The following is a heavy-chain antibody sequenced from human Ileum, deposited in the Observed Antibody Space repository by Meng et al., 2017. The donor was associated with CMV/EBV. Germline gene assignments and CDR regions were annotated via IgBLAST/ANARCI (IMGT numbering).Heavy chain of an antibody. Sequence: GESLKISCEVSGFTFSDYEMSWARQAPGKGLEWVSTINGSGVRTHYADSVKGRFTISRDNSKNTLYLQMNSLRAEDTAVYYCDASDYWGQGTQVTVSS. D-gene: IGHD6-6*01. CDR1: GFTFSDYE. CDR2: INGSGVRT. CDR3: DASDY. V-gene: IGHV3-23*01. J-gene: IGHJ4*02.